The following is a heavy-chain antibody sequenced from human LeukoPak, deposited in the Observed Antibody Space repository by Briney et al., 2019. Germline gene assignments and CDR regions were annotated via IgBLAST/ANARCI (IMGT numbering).Heavy chain of an antibody. CDR2: INPNSGGT. D-gene: IGHD3-9*01. CDR3: AREYYDILTGYYTYYYYYYMDV. Sequence: ASVKVSCKASGYTFTGYYMHWVRQAPGQGLEWMGWINPNSGGTNYAQKFQGRVTMTRDTSISTAYMELSRLRSDDTAVYYCAREYYDILTGYYTYYYYYYMDVWGKGTTVTISS. J-gene: IGHJ6*03. CDR1: GYTFTGYY. V-gene: IGHV1-2*02.